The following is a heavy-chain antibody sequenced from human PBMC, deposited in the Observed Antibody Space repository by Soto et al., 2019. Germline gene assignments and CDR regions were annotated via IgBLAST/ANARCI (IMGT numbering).Heavy chain of an antibody. CDR1: GFTFNTYA. J-gene: IGHJ4*02. CDR2: ISGGGGST. CDR3: SRACLGNYCGGDSCYSLDY. Sequence: GGSLRLSCTASGFTFNTYAMSWVRQAPGKGLEWISAISGGGGSTYYADSVKGRFSVSRDNSKNTLYLQMNSLRPEDTALYYCSRACLGNYCGGDSCYSLDYWGPGTRVTVSS. V-gene: IGHV3-23*01. D-gene: IGHD2-15*01.